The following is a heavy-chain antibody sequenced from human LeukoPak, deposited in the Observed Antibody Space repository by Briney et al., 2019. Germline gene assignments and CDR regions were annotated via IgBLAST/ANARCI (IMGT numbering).Heavy chain of an antibody. CDR3: ARGTEVYSSSDPQYDY. CDR2: MNPNSGNT. CDR1: GYTFTSYD. D-gene: IGHD6-6*01. J-gene: IGHJ4*02. Sequence: ASVKVSCKASGYTFTSYDINWVRQATGQGLEWMGWMNPNSGNTGYAQKFQGRVTITRNTSISTAYMELSSLRSEDTAVYYCARGTEVYSSSDPQYDYWGQGTLVTVSS. V-gene: IGHV1-8*03.